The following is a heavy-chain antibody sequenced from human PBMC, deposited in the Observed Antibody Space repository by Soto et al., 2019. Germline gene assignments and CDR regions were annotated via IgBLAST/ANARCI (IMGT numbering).Heavy chain of an antibody. CDR1: GYTLTELS. J-gene: IGHJ6*02. Sequence: ASVKVSCKVSGYTLTELSMHWVRQAPGKGLEWMGGFDPEDGETIYAQKFQGRVTMTEDTSTDTAYMELSSLRSEDTAVYYCATSGPYSSSSGYYYYGMDVWGQGTTVTVSS. V-gene: IGHV1-24*01. CDR3: ATSGPYSSSSGYYYYGMDV. D-gene: IGHD6-6*01. CDR2: FDPEDGET.